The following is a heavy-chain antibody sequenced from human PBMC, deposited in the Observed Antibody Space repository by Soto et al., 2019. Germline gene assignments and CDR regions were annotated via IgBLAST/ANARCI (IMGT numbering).Heavy chain of an antibody. D-gene: IGHD3-16*02. CDR1: GFSLSTSRVG. CDR3: AHIMITFGGVIALDAFDI. Sequence: XGPTRVNPTQTLTLTCTFYGFSLSTSRVGVAWIRQPPGKALEWLAIIYWDDDKRYSPSLRSRLAITKDTSKNQVALIMTSLDPVDTATYYCAHIMITFGGVIALDAFDISGQGTMVTVSS. V-gene: IGHV2-5*02. CDR2: IYWDDDK. J-gene: IGHJ3*02.